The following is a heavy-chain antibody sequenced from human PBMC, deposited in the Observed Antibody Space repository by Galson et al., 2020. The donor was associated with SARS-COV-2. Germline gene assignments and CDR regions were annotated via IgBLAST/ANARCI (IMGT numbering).Heavy chain of an antibody. CDR1: GYSISSGYY. J-gene: IGHJ4*02. CDR3: ARRPGYTYDRYLDY. Sequence: SETLSLTCAVSGYSISSGYYWGWIRQPPGKGLEWIGSVYHSGSTYYNPSLKSRVTISVDTSKNQFSLKLSSVTAADTAVYYCARRPGYTYDRYLDYWGQGTLVTVSS. V-gene: IGHV4-38-2*01. D-gene: IGHD5-18*01. CDR2: VYHSGST.